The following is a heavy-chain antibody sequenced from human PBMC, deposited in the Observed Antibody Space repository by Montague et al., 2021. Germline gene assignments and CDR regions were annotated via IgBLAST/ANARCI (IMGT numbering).Heavy chain of an antibody. V-gene: IGHV3-11*06. CDR1: GFTFNNYF. J-gene: IGHJ4*02. CDR3: ARVGLTVAAGMIDY. Sequence: SLRLSCAASGFTFNNYFMSWFRQAPVKGLEWVSYIGTSSSFTRYXDSVKGRFTISRDNAMNSLYLQMTAVRGEDTAVYYCARVGLTVAAGMIDYWGQGTLVTVSS. D-gene: IGHD6-13*01. CDR2: IGTSSSFT.